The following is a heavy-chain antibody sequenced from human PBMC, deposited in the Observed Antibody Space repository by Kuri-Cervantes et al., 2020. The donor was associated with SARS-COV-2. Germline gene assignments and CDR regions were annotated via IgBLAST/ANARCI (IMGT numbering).Heavy chain of an antibody. J-gene: IGHJ6*03. V-gene: IGHV3-30*18. CDR2: ISYDGSNK. CDR1: GFTFSSYG. Sequence: GGSLRLSCAASGFTFSSYGMHWVRQAPGKGLEWVAVISYDGSNKYYADSVKGRFTISRDNSKNALYLQMNSLRAEDTAVYYCAKDLGHYYYYYMDVWSKGTTVTVSS. CDR3: AKDLGHYYYYYMDV.